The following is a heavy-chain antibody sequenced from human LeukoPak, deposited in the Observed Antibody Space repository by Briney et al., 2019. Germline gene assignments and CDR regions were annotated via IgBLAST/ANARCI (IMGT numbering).Heavy chain of an antibody. CDR1: GYTFSSYG. CDR2: ITAYNGNT. V-gene: IGHV1-18*01. D-gene: IGHD2-8*01. CDR3: ARFTQWSYYYYYMDV. J-gene: IGHJ6*03. Sequence: ASVKVSCKASGYTFSSYGVSWVRQAPGQGLEWMGWITAYNGNTKYAQKLQGRVTMTTDTYTSTAYMELRSLRSDDTAVYYCARFTQWSYYYYYMDVWGKGTTVTVSS.